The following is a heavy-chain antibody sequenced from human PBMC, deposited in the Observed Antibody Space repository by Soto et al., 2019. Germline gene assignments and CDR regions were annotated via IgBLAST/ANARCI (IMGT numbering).Heavy chain of an antibody. CDR3: ARDGGAY. D-gene: IGHD3-16*01. CDR2: MSYDGSNK. J-gene: IGHJ4*02. CDR1: GFTFSGYA. Sequence: QVQLVESGGGVVQPGRSLRLSCAASGFTFSGYAMHWVRRAPGKGLEWMAVMSYDGSNKYYADSVKGRFTISRDNSKNTLYLQMNSLRPEDTALYYCARDGGAYWGQGTLVIVSS. V-gene: IGHV3-30-3*01.